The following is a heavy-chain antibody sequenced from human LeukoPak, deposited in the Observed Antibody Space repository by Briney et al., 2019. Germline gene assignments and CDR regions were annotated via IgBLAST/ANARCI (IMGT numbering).Heavy chain of an antibody. J-gene: IGHJ4*02. CDR3: AKDRHYDILTGYFDY. CDR2: IQQYGGEK. CDR1: GFTFTDYW. V-gene: IGHV3-7*01. D-gene: IGHD3-9*01. Sequence: GGSLRLSCSVSGFTFTDYWMNWVRQAPGKGLEWVASIQQYGGEKSYVDSVKGRFTISRDNSKNTLYLQMNSLRAEDTAVYYCAKDRHYDILTGYFDYWGQGTLVTVSS.